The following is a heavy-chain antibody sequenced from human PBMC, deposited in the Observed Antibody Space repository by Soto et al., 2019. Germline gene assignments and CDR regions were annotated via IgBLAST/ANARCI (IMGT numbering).Heavy chain of an antibody. D-gene: IGHD2-15*01. CDR2: IYYSGST. CDR3: ARHPGDGGNPGFVDY. J-gene: IGHJ4*02. Sequence: SETLSLTCTVSGGSISSYYWSWIRQRPGKGLEWIGYIYYSGSTNYNPSLKSRVTISVDTSKNQFSLKLSYVTAADTAVYYGARHPGDGGNPGFVDYWGQGTLVTVSS. CDR1: GGSISSYY. V-gene: IGHV4-59*08.